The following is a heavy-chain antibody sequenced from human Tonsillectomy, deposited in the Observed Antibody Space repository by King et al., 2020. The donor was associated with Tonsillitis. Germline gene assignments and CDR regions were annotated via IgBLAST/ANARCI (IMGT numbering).Heavy chain of an antibody. CDR2: IFSNDEK. CDR3: ARGLGYSYAHFDY. Sequence: TLQESGPVLVKPPETLTLTCTVSGFSLSNARMGVSWIRQPPGKALEWLAHIFSNDEKSYSTSLKSRLTISKDTSKSQVVLTMTNIDPVDTATYYCARGLGYSYAHFDYWGQGTLVTVSS. CDR1: GFSLSNARMG. D-gene: IGHD5-18*01. J-gene: IGHJ4*02. V-gene: IGHV2-26*01.